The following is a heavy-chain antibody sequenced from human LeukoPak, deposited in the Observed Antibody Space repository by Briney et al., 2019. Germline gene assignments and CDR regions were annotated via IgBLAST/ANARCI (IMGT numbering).Heavy chain of an antibody. D-gene: IGHD3-16*01. Sequence: MASQTLSLTCTVSGGSISSGDYYWSWIRQPPRKGLEWIGYIYYSGSTYYNPSLKSRVTISVDTSKNQFSLKLSSVTAADTAVYYCARVGAGDYFDYWGQGTLVTVSS. J-gene: IGHJ4*02. CDR3: ARVGAGDYFDY. CDR1: GGSISSGDYY. CDR2: IYYSGST. V-gene: IGHV4-30-4*01.